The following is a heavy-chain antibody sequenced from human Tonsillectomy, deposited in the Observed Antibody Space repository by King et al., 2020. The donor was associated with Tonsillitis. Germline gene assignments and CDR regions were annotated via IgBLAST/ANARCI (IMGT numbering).Heavy chain of an antibody. CDR2: ISWNSGSI. CDR3: AKALVTRDSSCSLYY. CDR1: EFTFDDYG. J-gene: IGHJ4*02. V-gene: IGHV3-9*01. D-gene: IGHD3-22*01. Sequence: VQLVESGGGLVQPGRSLRLSCAASEFTFDDYGMHWVRQAPGKGLEWVSGISWNSGSIGYADSVKGRFTISRDNAKNSLYLQMNSLRAEDTALYYCAKALVTRDSSCSLYYWGQGTLVTVSS.